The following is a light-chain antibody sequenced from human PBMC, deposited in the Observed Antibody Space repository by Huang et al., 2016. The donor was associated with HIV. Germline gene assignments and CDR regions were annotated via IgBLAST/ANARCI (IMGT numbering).Light chain of an antibody. CDR3: QQYGSSPPYT. V-gene: IGKV3-20*01. CDR2: DTS. J-gene: IGKJ2*01. Sequence: EIVLTQSPGTLSLSPGERASLSCRASQSLRSRYFAWYQQKPGQAPRLLIYDTSIRATVIPDRFSGSGSGTDFTLTISRLEPEDFVIYYCQQYGSSPPYTFGQGTKLEIK. CDR1: QSLRSRY.